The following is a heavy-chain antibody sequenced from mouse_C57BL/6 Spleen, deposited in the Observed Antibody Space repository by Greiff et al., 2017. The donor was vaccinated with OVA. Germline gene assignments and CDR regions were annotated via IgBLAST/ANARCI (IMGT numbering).Heavy chain of an antibody. J-gene: IGHJ2*03. Sequence: EVQRVESGGGLVQPGGSLKLSCAASGFTFSAYGVHWVRQAPEKGLEWVAYISSGSSTIYYADTVKGRFTISRDNAKNTLFLQMTSVGSEDRAMYYCSRRGSSFDYWGQGTSLTVSS. V-gene: IGHV5-17*01. CDR3: SRRGSSFDY. CDR2: ISSGSSTI. CDR1: GFTFSAYG.